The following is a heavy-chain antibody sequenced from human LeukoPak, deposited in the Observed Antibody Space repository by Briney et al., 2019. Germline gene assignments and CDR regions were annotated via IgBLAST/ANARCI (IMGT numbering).Heavy chain of an antibody. D-gene: IGHD6-19*01. CDR3: ARSQYSSGWLAPEYFQH. CDR1: GGSISSYY. Sequence: SETLSLTCTVSGGSISSYYWSWIRQPPGKGLEWIGYIYYSGSTNYNPSLKSRVTISVDTSKNQFSLKLSSVTAADTAVYYCARSQYSSGWLAPEYFQHWGQGTLVTVSS. V-gene: IGHV4-59*01. J-gene: IGHJ1*01. CDR2: IYYSGST.